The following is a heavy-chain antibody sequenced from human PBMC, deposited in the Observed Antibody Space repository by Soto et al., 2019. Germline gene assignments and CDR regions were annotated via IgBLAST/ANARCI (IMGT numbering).Heavy chain of an antibody. CDR3: ARSRLSGSYYPDFDY. J-gene: IGHJ4*02. CDR1: GYTFTSYG. D-gene: IGHD1-26*01. Sequence: ASVKVSCKASGYTFTSYGISWVRQAPGQGLEWMGWISAYNGNTNYAQKLQGRVTMTTDTSTSTAYMELRSLRSDDTAVYYCARSRLSGSYYPDFDYWGQGTLVTVSS. V-gene: IGHV1-18*01. CDR2: ISAYNGNT.